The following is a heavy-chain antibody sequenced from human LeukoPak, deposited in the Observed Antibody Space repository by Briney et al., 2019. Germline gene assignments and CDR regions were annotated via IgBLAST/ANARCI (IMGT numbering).Heavy chain of an antibody. J-gene: IGHJ4*02. CDR2: IYYSGST. V-gene: IGHV4-59*01. CDR3: ARGGGSSGWHDY. D-gene: IGHD6-19*01. CDR1: GGSISSYY. Sequence: TSETLSLTCTVSGGSISSYYWSWIRQPPGKGLEWIGYIYYSGSTNYNPSLKSRVAISVDTSKNQFSLKLSSVTAADTAVYYCARGGGSSGWHDYWGRGTLVTVSS.